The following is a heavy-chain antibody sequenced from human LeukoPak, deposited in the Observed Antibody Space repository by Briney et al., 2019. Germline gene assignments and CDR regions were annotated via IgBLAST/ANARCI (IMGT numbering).Heavy chain of an antibody. J-gene: IGHJ3*02. CDR2: IYPGDSDT. CDR3: ARANYYDSSGYYYGDAFDI. D-gene: IGHD3-22*01. CDR1: GYSFTSYW. V-gene: IGHV5-51*01. Sequence: GESLKISCEGSGYSFTSYWIGWVRQMPGKGLEWMGIIYPGDSDTRYSPSLQGHATISADKSISTAYLQWSSLKGSDAGMYYCARANYYDSSGYYYGDAFDIWGQGTMVTVSS.